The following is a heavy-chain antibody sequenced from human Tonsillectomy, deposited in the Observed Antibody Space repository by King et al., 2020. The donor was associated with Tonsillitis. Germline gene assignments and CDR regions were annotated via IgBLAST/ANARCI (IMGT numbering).Heavy chain of an antibody. CDR3: ATVTPETLTPWRLDWTLDY. D-gene: IGHD4-17*01. Sequence: QLVQSGAEVKKPGSSVKVSCKASGGTFSSYAISWVRQAPGQGLEWMGGIIPLFGTVNYAQKFQGRVTISADESTSTAYMELSSLRSEDTAVYYCATVTPETLTPWRLDWTLDYWGQGTLVTVSS. CDR1: GGTFSSYA. CDR2: IIPLFGTV. V-gene: IGHV1-69*01. J-gene: IGHJ4*02.